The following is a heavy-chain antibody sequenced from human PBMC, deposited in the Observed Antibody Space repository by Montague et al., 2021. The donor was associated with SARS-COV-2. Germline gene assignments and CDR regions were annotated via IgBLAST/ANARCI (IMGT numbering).Heavy chain of an antibody. D-gene: IGHD2-2*01. CDR3: ARARVVVLTTWNWFDP. CDR2: IYYSGST. Sequence: TLSLTCTVSGGSISSGGYYWSWIRQRPGKGLEWIGYIYYSGSTYYNPSLKSRLTISVDTSKNRFSLKLSSVTAADTAMYYCARARVVVLTTWNWFDPWGQGTLVTVSS. CDR1: GGSISSGGYY. J-gene: IGHJ5*02. V-gene: IGHV4-31*03.